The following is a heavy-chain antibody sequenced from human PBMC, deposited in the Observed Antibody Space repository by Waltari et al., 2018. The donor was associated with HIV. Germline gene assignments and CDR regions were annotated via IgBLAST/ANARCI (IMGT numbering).Heavy chain of an antibody. J-gene: IGHJ4*02. D-gene: IGHD6-6*01. CDR3: AKEDFEYGSSSHLGY. CDR2: ISYDGRNK. Sequence: QVPLLESGGGVVQPGRSLRLSCEVAGFTFSDSGFHWVRQAPGRGLEWVALISYDGRNKYYAESVKGRFTLSRDNAKNTLFLQMNSLRAEDTAVYYCAKEDFEYGSSSHLGYWGQGTLVTVSS. V-gene: IGHV3-30*18. CDR1: GFTFSDSG.